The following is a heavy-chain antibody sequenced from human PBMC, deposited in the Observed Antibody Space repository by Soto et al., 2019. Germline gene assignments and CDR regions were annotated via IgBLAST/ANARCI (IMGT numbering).Heavy chain of an antibody. J-gene: IGHJ4*02. V-gene: IGHV3-72*01. CDR1: GFTFSAHH. D-gene: IGHD3-10*01. CDR2: IRNKATSYAT. CDR3: ARDYWGSGSN. Sequence: GGSLRLSCTASGFTFSAHHMDWVRQAPGKGLEWVGRIRNKATSYATQYAASVKGRFTVSRDDSKNSLYLQMSSLQTEDTAVYYCARDYWGSGSNWGQGTLVTVSS.